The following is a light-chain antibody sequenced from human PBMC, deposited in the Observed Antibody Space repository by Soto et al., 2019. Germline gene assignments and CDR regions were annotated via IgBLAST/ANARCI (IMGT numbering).Light chain of an antibody. V-gene: IGKV3-20*01. CDR2: GAS. J-gene: IGKJ4*01. CDR1: QSVSSSY. CDR3: QQYGSSPLT. Sequence: EIVLTPSPGTLSLSPGERATLSCRASQSVSSSYLAWYQQKPGQAPRLLIFGASNRANGIPDRFSGSGSGTDFTLTISRLEPEDFAVFYCQQYGSSPLTFGGGTKVDI.